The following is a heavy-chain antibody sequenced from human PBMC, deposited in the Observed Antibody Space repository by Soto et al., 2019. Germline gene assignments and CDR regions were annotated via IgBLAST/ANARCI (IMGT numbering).Heavy chain of an antibody. V-gene: IGHV3-23*01. Sequence: PGGSLRLSCAASGFTFNNYDMSWVRQAPGKGLEWVSSISGSGGSTYYADSVKGRSTISRDNSKKTLYVQMSSLRAEDTAVYYCAKVYYYGSGSYYNYYFDYWGQGTLVTV. CDR1: GFTFNNYD. CDR2: ISGSGGST. CDR3: AKVYYYGSGSYYNYYFDY. J-gene: IGHJ4*02. D-gene: IGHD3-10*01.